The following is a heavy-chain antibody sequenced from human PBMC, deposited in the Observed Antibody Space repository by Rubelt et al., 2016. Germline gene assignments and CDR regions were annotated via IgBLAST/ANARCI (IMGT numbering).Heavy chain of an antibody. Sequence: QVQLQESGPGLVKPSETLSLTCTVSGGSISSYYWSWIRQPPGKGLEWIGYVYYSGSTYYNPSLKSRVTILVDTSKNQFSLKLSSVTAADTAVYYCARDPYPYGDYDVFYYYGMDVWGQGTTVTVSS. CDR1: GGSISSYY. CDR2: VYYSGST. J-gene: IGHJ6*02. V-gene: IGHV4-59*12. D-gene: IGHD4-17*01. CDR3: ARDPYPYGDYDVFYYYGMDV.